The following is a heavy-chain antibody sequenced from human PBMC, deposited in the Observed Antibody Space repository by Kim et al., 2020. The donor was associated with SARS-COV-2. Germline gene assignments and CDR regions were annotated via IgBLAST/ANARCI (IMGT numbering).Heavy chain of an antibody. J-gene: IGHJ3*02. D-gene: IGHD3-16*01. CDR3: AKCHSNWGNDAFYI. CDR1: GFTFSNYA. Sequence: GGSLRLSCAASGFTFSNYAMSWVRQAPGKGLEWVSYIRGGGAVTHYAGSGKGRCTISRDNFKNILYLQLDGLRAEDTAVYYCAKCHSNWGNDAFYIWGLGTMVTVSS. V-gene: IGHV3-23*01. CDR2: IRGGGAVT.